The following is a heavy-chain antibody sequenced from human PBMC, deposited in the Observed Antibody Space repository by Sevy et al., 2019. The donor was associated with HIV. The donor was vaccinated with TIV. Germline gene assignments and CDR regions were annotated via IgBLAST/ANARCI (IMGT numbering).Heavy chain of an antibody. D-gene: IGHD7-27*01. V-gene: IGHV3-23*01. Sequence: GGSLRLSCAASRITFSRFAMSWVRQAPGKGLEWVSVISGSGNSTDYADSVKGRFTISRDNSKRTLYLQMNSLRAEDTAVYYCARDLQTGAVGYYGMDVWGQGTTVTVSS. CDR2: ISGSGNST. CDR3: ARDLQTGAVGYYGMDV. CDR1: RITFSRFA. J-gene: IGHJ6*02.